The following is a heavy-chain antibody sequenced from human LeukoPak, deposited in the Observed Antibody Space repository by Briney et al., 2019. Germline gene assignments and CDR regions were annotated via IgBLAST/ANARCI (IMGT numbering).Heavy chain of an antibody. J-gene: IGHJ4*02. CDR3: AITAVVWGQLPNSDY. CDR2: ISGSGGST. V-gene: IGHV3-23*01. D-gene: IGHD3-16*01. CDR1: GFTFSSYA. Sequence: GGSLRLSCAASGFTFSSYAMSWVRQAPGKGLEWVSAISGSGGSTYYADSVKGRFTFSRDISKNTLYLQMNSLRAEDTAVYYCAITAVVWGQLPNSDYWGQGTLVTVSS.